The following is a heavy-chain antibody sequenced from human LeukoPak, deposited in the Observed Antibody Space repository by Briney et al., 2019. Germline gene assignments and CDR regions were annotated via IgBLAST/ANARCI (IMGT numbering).Heavy chain of an antibody. CDR3: ARGGGIAVAGDYYYYYGMDV. CDR1: GGSISSYY. J-gene: IGHJ6*02. CDR2: IYYSGST. Sequence: SETLSLTCTVSGGSISSYYWSWIRQPPGKGLEWIGYIYYSGSTNYNPSLKSRVTISVDTSKNQFSLKLSSVTAADTAVYYCARGGGIAVAGDYYYYYGMDVWGQGTTVTVSS. D-gene: IGHD6-19*01. V-gene: IGHV4-59*01.